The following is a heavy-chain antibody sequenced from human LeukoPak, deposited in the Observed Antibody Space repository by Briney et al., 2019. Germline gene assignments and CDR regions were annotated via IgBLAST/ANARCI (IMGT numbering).Heavy chain of an antibody. CDR3: ARDRGYNSFDY. D-gene: IGHD6-13*01. CDR2: INEDGSRR. Sequence: GGSLRLSCAASGFTFSSSWMNWVRQAPGKGLEWVANINEDGSRRNYVDSVKGRFTISRDNAMNSVFLQMISLRAEDTAVYYCARDRGYNSFDYWGQGTLVTVSS. V-gene: IGHV3-7*01. J-gene: IGHJ4*02. CDR1: GFTFSSSW.